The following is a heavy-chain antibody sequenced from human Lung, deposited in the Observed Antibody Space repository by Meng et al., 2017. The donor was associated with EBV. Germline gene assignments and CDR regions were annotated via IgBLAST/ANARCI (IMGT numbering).Heavy chain of an antibody. V-gene: IGHV1-3*01. CDR1: GYSFTTYA. D-gene: IGHD2-2*01. CDR2: INAGNGNT. J-gene: IGHJ4*02. CDR3: ARTGCSSSSCYDY. Sequence: QVQLVQSGAEVTKPGASVKVSCKASGYSFTTYAMHWVRQAPGQRLEWMGWINAGNGNTKYSEKFQSRVTITRDTAASTAYMELSSLRSEDTAVYYCARTGCSSSSCYDYWGQGTLVTVSS.